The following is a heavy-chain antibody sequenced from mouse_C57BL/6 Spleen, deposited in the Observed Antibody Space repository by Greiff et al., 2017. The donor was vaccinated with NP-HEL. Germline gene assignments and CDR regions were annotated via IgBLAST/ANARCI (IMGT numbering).Heavy chain of an antibody. J-gene: IGHJ4*01. CDR3: ASPIYYDYDGMDY. Sequence: QVQLKESGPGLVQPSQSLSITCTVSGFSLTSYGVHWVRQSPGKGLEWLGVIWSGGSTDYNAAFISRLSISKDNSKSQVFFKMNSLQADDTAIYYCASPIYYDYDGMDYWGQGTSVTVSS. V-gene: IGHV2-2*01. D-gene: IGHD2-4*01. CDR1: GFSLTSYG. CDR2: IWSGGST.